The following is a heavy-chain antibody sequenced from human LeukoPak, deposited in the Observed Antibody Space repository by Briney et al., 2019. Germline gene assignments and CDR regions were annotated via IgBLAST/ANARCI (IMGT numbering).Heavy chain of an antibody. CDR3: ARGTMPSYDILTGSHYFDY. CDR1: GFTFDCCG. J-gene: IGHJ4*02. CDR2: IRNVGNDK. V-gene: IGHV3-30*02. D-gene: IGHD3-9*01. Sequence: GGSLTLSCAASGFTFDCCGMHWVRQAPGKGLEWVAFIRNVGNDKYYADSVKGRFFISRDNSKNTLSLQMNSLRVEDTAVYFCARGTMPSYDILTGSHYFDYWGQGTLVTASS.